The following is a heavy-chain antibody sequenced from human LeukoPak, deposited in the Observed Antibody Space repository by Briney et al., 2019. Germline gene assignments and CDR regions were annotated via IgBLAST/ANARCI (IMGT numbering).Heavy chain of an antibody. V-gene: IGHV3-48*01. D-gene: IGHD6-13*01. CDR1: GFTFSSYN. J-gene: IGHJ4*02. CDR3: ARDLSSWYEGFDY. Sequence: GGSLRLSCAASGFTFSSYNMNWVRQAPGKGLEWVSYISSSSSTIYYADSVKGRFTISRDNAKNSLYLQMNSLRAEDTAVYYCARDLSSWYEGFDYWGQGTLVTVSS. CDR2: ISSSSSTI.